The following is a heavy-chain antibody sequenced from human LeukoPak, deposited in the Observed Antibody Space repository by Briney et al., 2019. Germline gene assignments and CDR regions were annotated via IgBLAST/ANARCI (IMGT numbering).Heavy chain of an antibody. Sequence: PSETLPLTCAVYGGSFSGYYWSWIRQPPGKGLEWIGEINHSGSTNYNPSLKSRVTISVDTSKNQFSLKLSSVTAADTAVYYCARASTSSGYYYRVRLSFDYWGQGTLVTVSS. J-gene: IGHJ4*02. V-gene: IGHV4-34*01. CDR1: GGSFSGYY. CDR3: ARASTSSGYYYRVRLSFDY. D-gene: IGHD3-22*01. CDR2: INHSGST.